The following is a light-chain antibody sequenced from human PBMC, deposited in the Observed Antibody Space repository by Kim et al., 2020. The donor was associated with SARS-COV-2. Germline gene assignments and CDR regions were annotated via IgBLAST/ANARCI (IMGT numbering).Light chain of an antibody. Sequence: EIVLTQSPDTLSLSPGERATLSCRASHSVIDSHLAWYQQKPGQPPRVLIYGASNRATGIPERFSGSGSGTDFTLTISRLEPEDFAVYFCQQHANSMYTFGQGTKLEI. V-gene: IGKV3-20*01. CDR1: HSVIDSH. CDR3: QQHANSMYT. J-gene: IGKJ2*01. CDR2: GAS.